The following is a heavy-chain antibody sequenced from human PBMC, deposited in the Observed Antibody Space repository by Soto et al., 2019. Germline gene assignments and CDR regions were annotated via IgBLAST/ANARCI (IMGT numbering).Heavy chain of an antibody. D-gene: IGHD2-2*01. J-gene: IGHJ5*02. V-gene: IGHV6-1*01. CDR3: AREEVGPSYNWFDP. CDR1: GDSVSSNSAA. CDR2: TYYRSKWYN. Sequence: SQTLSLTCAISGDSVSSNSAAWNWIRQFPSRGLEWLGRTYYRSKWYNDYAVSVKSRITINPDTSKNQFSLQLNSATPEDTAVYYCAREEVGPSYNWFDPWGQGTLVTVSS.